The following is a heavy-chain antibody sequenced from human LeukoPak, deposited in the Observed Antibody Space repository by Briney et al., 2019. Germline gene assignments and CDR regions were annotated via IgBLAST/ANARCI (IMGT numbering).Heavy chain of an antibody. V-gene: IGHV4-4*07. CDR3: ARDSTSSGWDPLTFDY. J-gene: IGHJ4*02. D-gene: IGHD6-19*01. CDR2: IYTSGST. CDR1: GGSISSYY. Sequence: SETLSLTCTVSGGSISSYYWSWIRQPAGKGLEWIGRIYTSGSTNYNPSLKSRVTMSVDTSKNQFSLKLSSVTAADTAVYYCARDSTSSGWDPLTFDYWGQGTLVTASS.